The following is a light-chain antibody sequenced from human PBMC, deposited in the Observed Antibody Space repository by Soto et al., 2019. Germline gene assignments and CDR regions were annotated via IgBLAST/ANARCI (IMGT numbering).Light chain of an antibody. Sequence: QSALTQPPSASGAPGQSVTISCTGTSSDVGGYKFVSWYQRLPGKAPKLIIYDVTRRPPGVPDRFSGPKSGNTAYLTVSGLHAEDEGDYYCSAYAGSNSLIFGGVTKLTVL. V-gene: IGLV2-8*01. CDR1: SSDVGGYKF. CDR2: DVT. J-gene: IGLJ2*01. CDR3: SAYAGSNSLI.